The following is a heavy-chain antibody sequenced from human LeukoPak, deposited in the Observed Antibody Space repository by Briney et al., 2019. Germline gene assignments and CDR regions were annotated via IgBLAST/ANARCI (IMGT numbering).Heavy chain of an antibody. Sequence: GGSLRLSCVVSGLTFSSDWMSWVRQAPGKGLEWVANIKQDGSDKYYVDSVKGRFTISRDNAKNSPYLQMNSLRGGDTAVYYCARHRGWALDYWGRGTLVTVSS. V-gene: IGHV3-7*01. J-gene: IGHJ4*02. CDR3: ARHRGWALDY. CDR1: GLTFSSDW. CDR2: IKQDGSDK. D-gene: IGHD1-26*01.